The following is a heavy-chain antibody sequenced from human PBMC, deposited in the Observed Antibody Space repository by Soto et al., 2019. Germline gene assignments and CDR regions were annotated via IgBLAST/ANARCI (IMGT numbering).Heavy chain of an antibody. D-gene: IGHD3-10*01. Sequence: EVQLVESGGGLVKPGGSLRLSCAASGFTFSSYSMNWVRQAPGKGLEWVSSISSSSSYIYYADSVKGRFTISRDNAKNSLYLQMNSLRAEDTAVYYCARDKPPLVLRGVIIIGSYYYGMDVWGQGTTVTVSS. V-gene: IGHV3-21*01. CDR2: ISSSSSYI. CDR1: GFTFSSYS. CDR3: ARDKPPLVLRGVIIIGSYYYGMDV. J-gene: IGHJ6*02.